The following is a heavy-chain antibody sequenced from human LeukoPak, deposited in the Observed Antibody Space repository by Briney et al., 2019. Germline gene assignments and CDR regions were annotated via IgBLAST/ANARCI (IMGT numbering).Heavy chain of an antibody. D-gene: IGHD4-11*01. CDR3: VRETRTVPFYYYFDV. CDR2: IYHRRTT. Sequence: SETLSLTCDVSGYFISSGFFWGWIRQPPGKGLECIGSIYHRRTTYYNPSLKSRVAISVDTSKNQFSLRLSSVTAADTAVYYCVRETRTVPFYYYFDVWGKGTTVAVSS. CDR1: GYFISSGFF. V-gene: IGHV4-38-2*02. J-gene: IGHJ6*03.